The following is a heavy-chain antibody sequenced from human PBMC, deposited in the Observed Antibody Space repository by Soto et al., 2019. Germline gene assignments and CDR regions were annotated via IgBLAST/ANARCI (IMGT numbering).Heavy chain of an antibody. CDR1: GYTFTGYY. CDR2: INPQTGGT. J-gene: IGHJ6*02. Sequence: QVQLVQSGAEVKTPRASVRVSCKASGYTFTGYYIHWVREAPGQGLEWMGWINPQTGGTSYAQKFQGRVTLSRDTSINTADLELSRLRFDDAAVYFCARERYQVISDGMDVWGQGTTVTVSS. V-gene: IGHV1-2*02. CDR3: ARERYQVISDGMDV. D-gene: IGHD2-2*01.